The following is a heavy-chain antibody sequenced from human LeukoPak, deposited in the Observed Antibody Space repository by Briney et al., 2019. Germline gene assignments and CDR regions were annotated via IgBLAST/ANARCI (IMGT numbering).Heavy chain of an antibody. J-gene: IGHJ6*03. V-gene: IGHV3-21*01. D-gene: IGHD6-19*01. CDR2: ISSSRSYI. CDR1: GFTFSSYA. Sequence: GGSLRLSCAASGFTFSSYAVSWVRQAPGKGLKWVSSISSSRSYIFYADSVKGRFTISRDNAKNSLYLQMNSLGAEDTAVYYCAGDSVGIAVAGGYYYYMDVWGKGTTVTISS. CDR3: AGDSVGIAVAGGYYYYMDV.